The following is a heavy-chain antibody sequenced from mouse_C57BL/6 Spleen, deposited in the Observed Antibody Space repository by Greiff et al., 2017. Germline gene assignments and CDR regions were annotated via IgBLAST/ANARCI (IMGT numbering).Heavy chain of an antibody. CDR2: IDPEDGDT. D-gene: IGHD1-1*01. Sequence: VQLQQSGAELVRPGASVKLSCTASGFNIKDYYMHWVKQRPEQGLEWIGRIDPEDGDTDYAPKFQGKATMTADTSSNTAYLQLSSLTSEDTAVYYCTTPYYYGSSYVAYWGQGTTLTVSS. CDR3: TTPYYYGSSYVAY. CDR1: GFNIKDYY. J-gene: IGHJ2*01. V-gene: IGHV14-1*01.